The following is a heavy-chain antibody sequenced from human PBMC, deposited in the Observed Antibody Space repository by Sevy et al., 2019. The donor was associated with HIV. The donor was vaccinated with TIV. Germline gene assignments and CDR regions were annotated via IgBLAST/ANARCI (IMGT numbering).Heavy chain of an antibody. V-gene: IGHV3-7*01. CDR3: AREREEEDKSGAKFDY. Sequence: GGSLRLSCEVFGFNFRNYWMSWVRQAPGKGLEWVANIKHDGSEQYYLDSVKGRFTVSRDNGKKSLYLQMTVLRVDDAALYYCAREREEEDKSGAKFDYWGRGTLVTVSS. J-gene: IGHJ4*02. D-gene: IGHD3-10*01. CDR2: IKHDGSEQ. CDR1: GFNFRNYW.